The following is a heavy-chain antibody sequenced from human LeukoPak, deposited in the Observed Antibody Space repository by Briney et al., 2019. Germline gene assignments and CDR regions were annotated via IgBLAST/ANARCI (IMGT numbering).Heavy chain of an antibody. Sequence: PGGSLRLSCAASGFTFSSYWMSWVRQAPGKGLEWVANIKQDGSERYYVDSVKGRFTISRDNAKNSLYLQMNSLRAEDTYVYYCARDPGYGYSGAFDIWGQGTMVTVSS. CDR3: ARDPGYGYSGAFDI. CDR1: GFTFSSYW. V-gene: IGHV3-7*01. D-gene: IGHD5-18*01. CDR2: IKQDGSER. J-gene: IGHJ3*02.